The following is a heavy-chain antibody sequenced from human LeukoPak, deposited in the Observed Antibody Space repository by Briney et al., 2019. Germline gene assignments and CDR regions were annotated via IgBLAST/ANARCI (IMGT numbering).Heavy chain of an antibody. J-gene: IGHJ3*02. D-gene: IGHD4-17*01. CDR2: ISAYNGNT. Sequence: GAPVKVSCKVSGYTLTELSMHWVRQAPGQGLEWMGWISAYNGNTNYAQKLQGRVTMTTDTSTSTAYMELRSLRSDDTAVYYCARGWGTVMGAFDIWGQGTMVTVSS. CDR1: GYTLTELS. CDR3: ARGWGTVMGAFDI. V-gene: IGHV1-18*01.